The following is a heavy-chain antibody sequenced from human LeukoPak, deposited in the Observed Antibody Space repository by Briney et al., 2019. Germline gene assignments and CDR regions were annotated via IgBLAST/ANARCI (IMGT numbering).Heavy chain of an antibody. J-gene: IGHJ4*02. CDR2: IRYDGSNK. D-gene: IGHD6-13*01. Sequence: QPGGSLRLSCAVSGFTFSSYGMHWVRQAPGKGLEWVAFIRYDGSNKYYADSVKGRFTISRDNSKNTLYLQMNSLRAEDTAVYYCAKDLMYKVGYSSSNHDYWGQGTLVTVSS. V-gene: IGHV3-30*02. CDR1: GFTFSSYG. CDR3: AKDLMYKVGYSSSNHDY.